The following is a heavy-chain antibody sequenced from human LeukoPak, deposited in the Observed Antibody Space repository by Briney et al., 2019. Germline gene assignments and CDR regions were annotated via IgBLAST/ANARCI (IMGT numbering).Heavy chain of an antibody. D-gene: IGHD3-10*01. J-gene: IGHJ2*01. Sequence: PSETLSLTCAVYGGSFSGYYWSWIRQPPGKGLEWIGEINHSGSTNYNPSLKSRVTTSVDTSKNQFSLKLSSVTAADTAVYYCARGRGYYGSGRGYWYFDLWGRGTLVTVSS. CDR3: ARGRGYYGSGRGYWYFDL. V-gene: IGHV4-34*01. CDR1: GGSFSGYY. CDR2: INHSGST.